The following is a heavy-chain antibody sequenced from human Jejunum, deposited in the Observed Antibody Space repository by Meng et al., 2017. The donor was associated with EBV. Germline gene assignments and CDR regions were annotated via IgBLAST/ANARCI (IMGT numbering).Heavy chain of an antibody. CDR3: AMGPDYAKSGY. D-gene: IGHD4-17*01. CDR1: GGSISSSIYC. V-gene: IGHV4-39*01. J-gene: IGHJ4*02. CDR2: ICFSDYT. Sequence: ESRTGSGTPSDTLSLTCTVAGGSISSSIYCWGWIRQPPGKGLEWIGSICFSDYTYHNPSLKSRVAISADTSKNQFSLSLTSVTAADTAVYYCAMGPDYAKSGYWGQGTLVTVSS.